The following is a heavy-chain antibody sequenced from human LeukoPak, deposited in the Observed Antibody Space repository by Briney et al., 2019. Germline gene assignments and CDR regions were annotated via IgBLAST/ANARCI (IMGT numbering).Heavy chain of an antibody. CDR1: GGSISSSRYY. CDR3: ARLVGAATDPFDY. Sequence: SGTLSLTCTVSGGSISSSRYYWGWIRQPPGKGLEWIGTIYYSGSTFYNPSLESRVTISVDTSKNQFSLKLTSVTAADTAVYYCARLVGAATDPFDYWGQGTLVTVSS. J-gene: IGHJ4*02. CDR2: IYYSGST. V-gene: IGHV4-39*01. D-gene: IGHD1-26*01.